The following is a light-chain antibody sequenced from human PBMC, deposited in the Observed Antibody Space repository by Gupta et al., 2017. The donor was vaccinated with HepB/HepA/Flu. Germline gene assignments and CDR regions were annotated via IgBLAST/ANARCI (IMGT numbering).Light chain of an antibody. CDR1: QSISSW. V-gene: IGKV1-5*03. Sequence: DRQMTDPPSTRSASVGDRVTITCRASQSISSWLARYQQKPGKAPKLLIHKEPSVESGVPSRFSGSGSGTEFTLAIISLQPDDFATHSCQQENTSPCSFGQGTKLETK. CDR3: QQENTSPCS. J-gene: IGKJ2*04. CDR2: KEP.